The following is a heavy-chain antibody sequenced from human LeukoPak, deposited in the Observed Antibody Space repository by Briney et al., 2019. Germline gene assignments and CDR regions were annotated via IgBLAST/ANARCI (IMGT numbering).Heavy chain of an antibody. Sequence: SETLPLTCTVSGGSVSSGSYFWSWIRQPPGKGLEWIGYISYSGSTNYNPSLKSRVTISVDTSKNQFSLKLSSVTAADTAVFYCARSPWGIAAAGHWGQGTLVTVFS. D-gene: IGHD6-13*01. CDR3: ARSPWGIAAAGH. CDR2: ISYSGST. CDR1: GGSVSSGSYF. V-gene: IGHV4-61*01. J-gene: IGHJ4*02.